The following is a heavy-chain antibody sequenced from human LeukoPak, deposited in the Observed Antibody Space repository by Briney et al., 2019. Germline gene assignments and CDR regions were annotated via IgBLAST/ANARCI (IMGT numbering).Heavy chain of an antibody. CDR3: ARGHDSSGWYVAFDI. CDR2: INPNSGGT. CDR1: GYTFTGYY. D-gene: IGHD6-19*01. V-gene: IGHV1-2*02. Sequence: ASVKVSCKASGYTFTGYYMHWVRQAPGQGLEWMGWINPNSGGTNYAQKFQGRVTMTRDTSISTAYMELSRLRSDDTAVYYCARGHDSSGWYVAFDIWGQGTMVTVSS. J-gene: IGHJ3*02.